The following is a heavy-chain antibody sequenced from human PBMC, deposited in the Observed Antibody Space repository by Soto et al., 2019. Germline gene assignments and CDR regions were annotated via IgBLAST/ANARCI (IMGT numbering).Heavy chain of an antibody. D-gene: IGHD5-12*01. CDR1: GFRFSDYG. CDR2: ISNDGSKK. CDR3: AKTRRGYDMLFYCLDV. J-gene: IGHJ6*02. Sequence: QVHLVESGGGVVQPGRSLRLACAVSGFRFSDYGMHWVRQAPGKGLEWVAVISNDGSKKYYGDSVQGRFTISRDDSKSTVYVQMDSLKPEDTAVYYCAKTRRGYDMLFYCLDVWGQGTTVTVSS. V-gene: IGHV3-30*18.